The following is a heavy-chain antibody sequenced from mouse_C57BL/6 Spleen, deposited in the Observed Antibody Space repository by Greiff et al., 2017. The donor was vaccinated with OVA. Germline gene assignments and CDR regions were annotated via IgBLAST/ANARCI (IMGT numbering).Heavy chain of an antibody. CDR2: IYPGSGST. Sequence: QVQLKQPGAELVKPGASVKMSCKASGYTFTSYWITWVKQRPGQGLEWIGDIYPGSGSTNYNEKFKSKATLTVDTSSSTAYMQLSSLTSEDSAVYYCARGGYYYGSGYYFDYWGQGTTLTVSS. V-gene: IGHV1-55*01. CDR3: ARGGYYYGSGYYFDY. CDR1: GYTFTSYW. D-gene: IGHD1-1*01. J-gene: IGHJ2*01.